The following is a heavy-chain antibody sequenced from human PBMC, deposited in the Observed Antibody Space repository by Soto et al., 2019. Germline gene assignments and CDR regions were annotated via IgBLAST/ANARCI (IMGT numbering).Heavy chain of an antibody. Sequence: ASVKVSCKASGGSFSSYAINWVRQAPGQGLEWMGGIIPIFDTTYYAQKFQGRVTMTADASTNTAYMELSSLRSEDTAVYYCARDQGIAARVYYYYVMDVWGQGTTVIVSS. V-gene: IGHV1-69*13. D-gene: IGHD6-6*01. J-gene: IGHJ6*02. CDR1: GGSFSSYA. CDR3: ARDQGIAARVYYYYVMDV. CDR2: IIPIFDTT.